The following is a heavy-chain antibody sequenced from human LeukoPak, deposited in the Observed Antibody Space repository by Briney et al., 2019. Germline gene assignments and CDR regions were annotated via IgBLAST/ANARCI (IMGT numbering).Heavy chain of an antibody. CDR2: INTDGSST. CDR1: GFTFSSYW. CDR3: ARGLSEYQLLWDYYYYMDV. Sequence: GGSLGLSCAASGFTFSSYWMHWVRQAPGKGLVWVSRINTDGSSTSYADSVKGRFTISRDNAKNTLYLQMNSLRAEDTAVYYCARGLSEYQLLWDYYYYMDVWGKGTTVTVSS. J-gene: IGHJ6*03. D-gene: IGHD2-2*01. V-gene: IGHV3-74*01.